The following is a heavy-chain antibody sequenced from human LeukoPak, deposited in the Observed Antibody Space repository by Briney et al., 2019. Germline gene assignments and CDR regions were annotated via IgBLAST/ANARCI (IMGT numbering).Heavy chain of an antibody. J-gene: IGHJ4*02. CDR3: ARTISDSSGSTDYFDY. CDR2: IYYSGST. Sequence: PSETLSLTCTVSGGSVSISNYYWGWVRQPPGKGLEWIGSIYYSGSTYYNPSLKSRVTISLDTSKNQFSLKLSSVTAADTAVYYCARTISDSSGSTDYFDYWGQGTLVTVSS. V-gene: IGHV4-39*07. CDR1: GGSVSISNYY. D-gene: IGHD6-19*01.